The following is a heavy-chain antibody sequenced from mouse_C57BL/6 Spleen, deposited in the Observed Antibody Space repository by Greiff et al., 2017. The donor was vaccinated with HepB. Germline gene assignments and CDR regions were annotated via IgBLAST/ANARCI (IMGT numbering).Heavy chain of an antibody. CDR1: GYAFSSSW. J-gene: IGHJ4*01. Sequence: QVQLQQSGPELVKPGASVKISCKASGYAFSSSWMNWVKQRPGKGLEWSGRIYPGDGDTNYNGKFKGKATLTADKSSSTAYMQLSSLTSEDSAVYFCARRGDYWGQGTSVTVSS. CDR3: ARRGDY. V-gene: IGHV1-82*01. CDR2: IYPGDGDT.